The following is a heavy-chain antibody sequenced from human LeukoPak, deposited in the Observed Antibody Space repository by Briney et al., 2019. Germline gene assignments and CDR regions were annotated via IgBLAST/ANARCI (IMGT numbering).Heavy chain of an antibody. CDR1: GYTFTSYA. D-gene: IGHD1-26*01. J-gene: IGHJ4*02. CDR3: AREEWELHHFDY. Sequence: ASVKVSCKASGYTFTSYAMHWVRQAPGQRLEWMGWINAGNGNTKYSQKFQGRVTITRDTSASTAYMELSSLRSEDTAVYYCAREEWELHHFDYWGQGTLVTVSS. V-gene: IGHV1-3*01. CDR2: INAGNGNT.